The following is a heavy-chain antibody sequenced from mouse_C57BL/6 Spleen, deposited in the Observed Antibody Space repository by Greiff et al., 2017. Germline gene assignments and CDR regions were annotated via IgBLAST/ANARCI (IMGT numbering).Heavy chain of an antibody. V-gene: IGHV6-3*01. D-gene: IGHD4-1*01. CDR1: GFTFSNYW. Sequence: LQQSGGGLVQPGGSMKLSCVASGFTFSNYWMNWVRQSPEKGLEWVAQIRLKSDNYATHYAESVKGRFTISRDDSKSSVYLQMNNLRAEDTGIYYCTKILGREDWGQGTTLTVSS. CDR3: TKILGRED. CDR2: IRLKSDNYAT. J-gene: IGHJ2*01.